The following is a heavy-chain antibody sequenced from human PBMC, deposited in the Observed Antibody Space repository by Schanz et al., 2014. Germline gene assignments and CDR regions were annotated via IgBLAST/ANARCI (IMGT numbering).Heavy chain of an antibody. V-gene: IGHV3-21*01. J-gene: IGHJ4*02. D-gene: IGHD3-10*01. Sequence: EVQLVESGGGLVKPGDSLRLSCAASGFTFSNYTMYWVRQAPGKGLEWVSSITSTSRYIYYADSLKGRFTISRDNAKXSVYLQMNSLRAEXXAEYYCARGVRVRGIIIDYWGPGTLVTVSS. CDR1: GFTFSNYT. CDR2: ITSTSRYI. CDR3: ARGVRVRGIIIDY.